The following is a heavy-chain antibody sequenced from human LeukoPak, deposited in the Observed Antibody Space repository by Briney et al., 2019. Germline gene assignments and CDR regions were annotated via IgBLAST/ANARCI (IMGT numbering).Heavy chain of an antibody. CDR2: IRAYNGNT. D-gene: IGHD3-22*01. CDR3: ARDESTRSSGYGPYYYYYMDV. CDR1: GYTFTSYG. V-gene: IGHV1-18*01. J-gene: IGHJ6*03. Sequence: ASVKVSCKASGYTFTSYGISWVRQAPGQGLEWMGWIRAYNGNTNYAQKLQGRVTMTTDTSTSTAYTELRSLRSDDTAVYYCARDESTRSSGYGPYYYYYMDVWGKGTTVTVSS.